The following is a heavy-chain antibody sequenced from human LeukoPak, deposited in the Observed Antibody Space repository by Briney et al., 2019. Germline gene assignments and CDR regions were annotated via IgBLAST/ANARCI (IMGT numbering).Heavy chain of an antibody. J-gene: IGHJ4*02. CDR1: GGSISSGGYY. CDR2: IYTSGST. Sequence: SQTLSLTCTVSGGSISSGGYYWSWIRQPPGKGLEWIGRIYTSGSTNYDPSLKSRVTISVDTSKNQFSLKLSSVTAADTAVYYCARVSLVRGAPDYYFDYWGQGTLVTVSS. D-gene: IGHD3-10*01. CDR3: ARVSLVRGAPDYYFDY. V-gene: IGHV4-61*02.